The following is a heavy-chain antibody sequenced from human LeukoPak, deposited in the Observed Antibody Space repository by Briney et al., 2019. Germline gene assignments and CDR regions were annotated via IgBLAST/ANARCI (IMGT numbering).Heavy chain of an antibody. CDR3: AKDRCSNGVGCYYYYMDV. J-gene: IGHJ6*03. CDR1: GFTFSSYS. Sequence: GGSLRLSCAASGFTFSSYSMNWVRQAPGKGLEWVSSISSSSSYIYYADSVKGRFTISRDNAKNSLYLQMNSLRAEDSAVYYCAKDRCSNGVGCYYYYMDVWGKGTTVTISS. CDR2: ISSSSSYI. D-gene: IGHD2-8*01. V-gene: IGHV3-21*01.